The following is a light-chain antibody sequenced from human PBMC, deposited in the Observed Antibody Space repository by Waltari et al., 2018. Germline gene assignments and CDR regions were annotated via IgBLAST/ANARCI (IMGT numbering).Light chain of an antibody. Sequence: SYVLTQPPSVSVAPGQTARTSCGGDNIGIESVQWYPQRPGQAPLLVVCDGGGRPPGKPERISGSKAGDTAALTISRVEAGDEADYRCQVWDNSGDHWVFGGGTKLTVL. CDR1: NIGIES. V-gene: IGLV3-21*02. J-gene: IGLJ3*02. CDR3: QVWDNSGDHWV. CDR2: DGG.